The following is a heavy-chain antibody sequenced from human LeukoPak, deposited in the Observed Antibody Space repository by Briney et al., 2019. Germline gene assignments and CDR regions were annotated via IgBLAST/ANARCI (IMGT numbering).Heavy chain of an antibody. V-gene: IGHV4-34*01. D-gene: IGHD2-21*02. Sequence: SETLSLTCAVYGGSFSGYYWSWIRQPPGKGLEWIGEINHSGSTNYNPSLKSRVTISVDTSKNQFSLKLSSVTAADTAVYYCARGGPLRSPMVTAVYFDYWGQGTLVTVSS. CDR2: INHSGST. CDR3: ARGGPLRSPMVTAVYFDY. CDR1: GGSFSGYY. J-gene: IGHJ4*02.